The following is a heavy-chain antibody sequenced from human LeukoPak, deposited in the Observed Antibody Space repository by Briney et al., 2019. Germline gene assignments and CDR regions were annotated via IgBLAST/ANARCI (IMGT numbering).Heavy chain of an antibody. D-gene: IGHD5-18*01. Sequence: ASVKVSCKPSGYTFTNYGISWVRQAPGQGLEWMGWITAYSGNTNYAQKFQGRVTMTTDTSTNTVYMELRSLRSDDTAVYYCARDTAMAYYYYYMDVWGKGTTVTVSS. CDR1: GYTFTNYG. V-gene: IGHV1-18*01. J-gene: IGHJ6*03. CDR2: ITAYSGNT. CDR3: ARDTAMAYYYYYMDV.